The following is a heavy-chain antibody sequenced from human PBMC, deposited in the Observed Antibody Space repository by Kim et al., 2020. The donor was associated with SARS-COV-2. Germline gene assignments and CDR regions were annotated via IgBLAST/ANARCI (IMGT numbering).Heavy chain of an antibody. J-gene: IGHJ4*02. CDR3: ARGAGRPAYYFDY. D-gene: IGHD6-19*01. V-gene: IGHV4-34*01. Sequence: YNTSLKSRVTISVATSTNQFSLHLSAVTAAETAVYYWARGAGRPAYYFDYWGQGTLVTVSS.